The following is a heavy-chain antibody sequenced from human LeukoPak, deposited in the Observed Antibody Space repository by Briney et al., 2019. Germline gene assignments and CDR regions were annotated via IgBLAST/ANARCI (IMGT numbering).Heavy chain of an antibody. CDR2: INHRGST. Sequence: ASETLSLTCAVYGGSFSGYYWSWIRQPPGKGLEWIGEINHRGSTNYNPFLKSRVTVSLDTSKNQFSLKLSSVTAADTAVYYCARAPGAALDWGQGTLVTVSS. CDR1: GGSFSGYY. CDR3: ARAPGAALD. V-gene: IGHV4-34*01. J-gene: IGHJ4*02. D-gene: IGHD2-15*01.